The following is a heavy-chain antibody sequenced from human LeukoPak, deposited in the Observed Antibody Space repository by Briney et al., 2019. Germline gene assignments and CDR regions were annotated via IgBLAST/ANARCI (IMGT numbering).Heavy chain of an antibody. CDR3: AKGYYDILTGYALDFDY. CDR2: ISGSGGST. CDR1: GFTFSSYG. J-gene: IGHJ4*02. D-gene: IGHD3-9*01. V-gene: IGHV3-23*01. Sequence: GGSLSLSCAASGFTFSSYGMSWVRQAPGKGLEWVSAISGSGGSTYYADSVKGRFTISRDNSKNTLYLQMNSLRAEDTAVYYCAKGYYDILTGYALDFDYWGQGTLVTVSS.